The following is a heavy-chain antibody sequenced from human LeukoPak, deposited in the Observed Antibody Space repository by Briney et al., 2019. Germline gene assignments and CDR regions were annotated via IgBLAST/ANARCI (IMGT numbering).Heavy chain of an antibody. CDR1: GFTFSSYA. CDR2: ISGSGGST. D-gene: IGHD3-3*01. CDR3: AKGSGSNYDFWGGPIYYYYGMDV. Sequence: PGGSLRLSCAASGFTFSSYAMSWVRQAPGKGLEWVSAISGSGGSTYYADSVKGRFTISRDNSKNTLYLQMNSLRAEDTAVYYCAKGSGSNYDFWGGPIYYYYGMDVWGQGTTVTVSS. V-gene: IGHV3-23*01. J-gene: IGHJ6*02.